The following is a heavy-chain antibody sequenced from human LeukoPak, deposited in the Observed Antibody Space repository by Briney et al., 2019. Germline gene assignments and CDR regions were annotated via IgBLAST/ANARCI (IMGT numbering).Heavy chain of an antibody. CDR3: ATGPGIAAAGTGDAFDI. V-gene: IGHV1-24*01. CDR2: VDPEDGET. CDR1: GYTLTELS. D-gene: IGHD6-13*01. J-gene: IGHJ3*02. Sequence: ASVKVSCKVSGYTLTELSMHWVRQAPGKGLEWMGGVDPEDGETIYAQKFQGRVTMTEDTSTDTAYMELSSLRSEDTAVYYCATGPGIAAAGTGDAFDIWGQGTMVTVSS.